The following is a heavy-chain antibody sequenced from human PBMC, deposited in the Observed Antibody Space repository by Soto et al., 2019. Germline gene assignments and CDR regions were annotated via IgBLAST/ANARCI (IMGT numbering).Heavy chain of an antibody. J-gene: IGHJ4*02. V-gene: IGHV4-59*01. D-gene: IGHD3-16*02. CDR1: GGSISSYY. Sequence: QVQLQESGPGLVKPSETLSLTCTVSGGSISSYYWSCIRQPPGKGLEWIGYIYYSGSTNYNPSLKSRVTISVDTSKNQFSLKLSSVTAADTAVYYCARGSYDYVWGSYPIDYWGQGTLVTVSS. CDR2: IYYSGST. CDR3: ARGSYDYVWGSYPIDY.